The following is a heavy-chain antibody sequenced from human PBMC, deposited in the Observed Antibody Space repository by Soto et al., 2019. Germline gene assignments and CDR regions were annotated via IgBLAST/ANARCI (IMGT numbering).Heavy chain of an antibody. CDR2: ISGSGGST. Sequence: PGGSLRLSCTASGFTFSSYAMSWVRQAPGKGLEWFSAISGSGGSTYYADSVKGHVTISTDKSISTAYLQWSSLRASDTAMYYCARRYCSSTSCPSNYYAMDVWGQGTTVTVSS. CDR1: GFTFSSYA. V-gene: IGHV3-23*01. D-gene: IGHD2-2*01. J-gene: IGHJ6*02. CDR3: ARRYCSSTSCPSNYYAMDV.